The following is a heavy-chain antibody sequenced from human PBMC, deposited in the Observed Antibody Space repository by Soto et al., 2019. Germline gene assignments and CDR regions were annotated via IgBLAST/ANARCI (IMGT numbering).Heavy chain of an antibody. J-gene: IGHJ6*02. Sequence: QVTLKESGPVLVKPTEPLTLTCTVSGFSLSNGRMGVSWIRQPPGKALEWLAHIFSTGESSYSTSLKNRLTISKDTSQSQVVLTMTIVDPVDTATYFCARMGDFWTGHYIAYYSGMYVWCQGTTVTVSS. V-gene: IGHV2-26*01. CDR1: GFSLSNGRMG. D-gene: IGHD3-3*01. CDR2: IFSTGES. CDR3: ARMGDFWTGHYIAYYSGMYV.